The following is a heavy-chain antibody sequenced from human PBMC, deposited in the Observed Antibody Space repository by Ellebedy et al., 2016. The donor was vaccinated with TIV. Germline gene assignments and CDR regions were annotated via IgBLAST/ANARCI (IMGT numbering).Heavy chain of an antibody. J-gene: IGHJ4*02. V-gene: IGHV3-48*01. D-gene: IGHD3-22*01. Sequence: PGGSLRLSCAGSGFTFNSYSMNWVRQAPGKGLEWLSYISNSETTYYADSVRGRFTISRDNAKKSVYLQMNSLKLEDTALYYCARDAMIWIFDSWGQGTLVTVSS. CDR3: ARDAMIWIFDS. CDR1: GFTFNSYS. CDR2: ISNSETT.